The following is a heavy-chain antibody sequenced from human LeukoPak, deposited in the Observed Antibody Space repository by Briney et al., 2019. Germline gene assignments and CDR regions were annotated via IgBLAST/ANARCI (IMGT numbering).Heavy chain of an antibody. CDR2: FCRSGNKI. CDR1: GFTFSDYY. D-gene: IGHD2-2*01. J-gene: IGHJ5*02. V-gene: IGHV3-11*04. CDR3: ARGAYCRTISCYGVFNWFDT. Sequence: GGSLRLSCVRSGFTFSDYYVTWIRQAPGGGLEGLSCFCRSGNKINSTESVKDRVTISRDNAKDSLSLEMSSLRAEDTAVYYCARGAYCRTISCYGVFNWFDTWGQGTLVTVSS.